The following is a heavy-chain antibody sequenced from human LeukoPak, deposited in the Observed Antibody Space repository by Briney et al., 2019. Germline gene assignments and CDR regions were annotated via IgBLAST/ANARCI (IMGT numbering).Heavy chain of an antibody. D-gene: IGHD2-15*01. Sequence: GGSLRLSCAASRFTFSNYGMHWVRQAPGKGLEWVAFIRYDGTNKYYADSVKGRFTISRDSSKNTLYLQMNSLRVEDTAVYYCAKRAATYYYYMDVWGKGTTVTVSS. CDR2: IRYDGTNK. J-gene: IGHJ6*03. CDR1: RFTFSNYG. CDR3: AKRAATYYYYMDV. V-gene: IGHV3-30*02.